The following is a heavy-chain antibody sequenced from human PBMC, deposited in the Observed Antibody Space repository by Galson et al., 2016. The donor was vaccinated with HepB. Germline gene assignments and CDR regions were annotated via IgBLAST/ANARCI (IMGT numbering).Heavy chain of an antibody. CDR2: VTWNSENI. D-gene: IGHD2-2*01. CDR1: GFTFDDYA. J-gene: IGHJ4*02. Sequence: SLRLSCAASGFTFDDYAMHWVRQVSGRGLEWVSGVTWNSENIGYADSVKGRFTISRDNSKNTVYLQMNSLRVEDTAVYYCAKDLDIVVVPSAIDYWGQGTLVTVSS. CDR3: AKDLDIVVVPSAIDY. V-gene: IGHV3-9*01.